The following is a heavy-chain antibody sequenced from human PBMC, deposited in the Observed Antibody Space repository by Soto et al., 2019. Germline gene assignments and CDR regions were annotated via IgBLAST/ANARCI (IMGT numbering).Heavy chain of an antibody. CDR1: GYMFNIYG. J-gene: IGHJ5*02. V-gene: IGHV1-18*01. D-gene: IGHD2-15*01. CDR2: ISGYNGNT. CDR3: ARGYCSRDSCYSYWFDP. Sequence: QIQLVQSAAEVKKPGASVKVSCKASGYMFNIYGINWVRQAPGQGLEWMGWISGYNGNTNYAQKFQGRVTMTTDTSTNPAHMELRSLRSDDTAVYYCARGYCSRDSCYSYWFDPWGQGTSVTVSS.